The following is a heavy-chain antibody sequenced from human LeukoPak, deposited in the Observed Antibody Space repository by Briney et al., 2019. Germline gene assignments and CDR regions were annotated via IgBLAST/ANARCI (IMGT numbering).Heavy chain of an antibody. CDR3: ARPLSYSTSSLWGF. CDR2: IYHRGTT. D-gene: IGHD6-6*01. J-gene: IGHJ4*02. Sequence: SETLSLTCAVSGSSISCGYFWGWIRQPPGKGLEWIGSIYHRGTTHYNPSLKSRVTISVDTSKNQFSLRLSSVTAADTAVYYCARPLSYSTSSLWGFWGQGTVVAVSS. V-gene: IGHV4-38-2*01. CDR1: GSSISCGYF.